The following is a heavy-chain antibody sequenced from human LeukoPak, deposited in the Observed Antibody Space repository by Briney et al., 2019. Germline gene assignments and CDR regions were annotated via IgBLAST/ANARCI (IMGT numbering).Heavy chain of an antibody. V-gene: IGHV4-61*02. CDR2: IYTSGST. J-gene: IGHJ4*02. CDR1: GGSISSGSYY. CDR3: ARVAGCSGGSCYPHADY. D-gene: IGHD2-15*01. Sequence: SETLSLTCTVSGGSISSGSYYWSWIRQPAGKGLEWIGRIYTSGSTNYNPSLKSRVTISVDTSKNQFSLKLSSVTAADTAVYYCARVAGCSGGSCYPHADYWGQGTLVTVSS.